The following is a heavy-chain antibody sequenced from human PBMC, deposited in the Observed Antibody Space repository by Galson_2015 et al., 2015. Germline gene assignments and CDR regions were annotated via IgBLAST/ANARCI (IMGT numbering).Heavy chain of an antibody. J-gene: IGHJ6*02. CDR3: AKDLVQNYYYGLDV. V-gene: IGHV3-9*01. CDR1: GFTFDDYA. CDR2: ISWSSNSI. D-gene: IGHD1-1*01. Sequence: SLRLSYAASGFTFDDYAMHWFRQGPGKGLEWVSGISWSSNSIGYADSVKGRFTISRDNAKNSLYLQMNSLRAEDTALYYCAKDLVQNYYYGLDVWGLGTTVTVSS.